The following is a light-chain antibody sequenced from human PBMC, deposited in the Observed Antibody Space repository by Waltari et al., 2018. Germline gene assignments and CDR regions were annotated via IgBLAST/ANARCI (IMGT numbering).Light chain of an antibody. Sequence: DIVMTQSPDSLAGSLGERATINCKSSQSVLYSSNSKNYLAWYQQKPGQPPKLLIYWASTRESGVPDRFSGSGSGTDFTLTISSLQAEDVAVYYCQQHCDSPWTFGQGTKVEIK. V-gene: IGKV4-1*01. CDR3: QQHCDSPWT. CDR1: QSVLYSSNSKNY. CDR2: WAS. J-gene: IGKJ1*01.